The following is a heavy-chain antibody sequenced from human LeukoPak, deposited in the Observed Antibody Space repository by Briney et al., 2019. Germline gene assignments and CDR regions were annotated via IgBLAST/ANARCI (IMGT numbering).Heavy chain of an antibody. Sequence: ASVKVSCKASGYTLTSYAMHWVRPAPGQRLEWMGWINAGNGNTKYSQKFQGRVTITRDTSASTAYMELSSLRSEDTAVYYCARVYSGSSPDGYGMDVWGQGTTDTVSS. CDR3: ARVYSGSSPDGYGMDV. CDR1: GYTLTSYA. J-gene: IGHJ6*02. V-gene: IGHV1-3*01. D-gene: IGHD1-26*01. CDR2: INAGNGNT.